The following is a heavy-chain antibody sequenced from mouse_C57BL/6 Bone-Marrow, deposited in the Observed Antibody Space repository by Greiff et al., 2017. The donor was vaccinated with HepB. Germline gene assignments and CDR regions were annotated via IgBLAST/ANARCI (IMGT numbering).Heavy chain of an antibody. D-gene: IGHD1-1*01. CDR1: GFSLTSYC. V-gene: IGHV2-6*01. J-gene: IGHJ3*01. CDR2: IWGVGST. Sequence: VQVVESGPGLVAPSQSLSITCTVSGFSLTSYCVDWVRQSPGKGLEWLGVIWGVGSTNYNSALKSRLSISKDNSKSQVFLKMNSLQTDDTAMYYCASWGYGSSSAWFAYWGQGTLVTVSA. CDR3: ASWGYGSSSAWFAY.